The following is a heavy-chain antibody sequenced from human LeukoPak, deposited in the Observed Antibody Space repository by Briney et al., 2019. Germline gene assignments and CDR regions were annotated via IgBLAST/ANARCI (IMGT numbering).Heavy chain of an antibody. D-gene: IGHD1-14*01. J-gene: IGHJ6*03. CDR2: IKSKSEGGTR. CDR1: GFTFSHAW. Sequence: GGSLRLSCVASGFTFSHAWMSWVRQAPGKGLEWIARIKSKSEGGTRDYAAPVKGRFTISSDDSENTVYLQMNSLKTEDTAVYYCANHNRDVWGKGTTVTVSS. V-gene: IGHV3-15*01. CDR3: ANHNRDV.